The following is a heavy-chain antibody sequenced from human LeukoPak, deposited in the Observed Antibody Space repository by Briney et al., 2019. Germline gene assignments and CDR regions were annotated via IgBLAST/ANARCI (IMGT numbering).Heavy chain of an antibody. CDR2: IKQDGTEK. Sequence: GGSLRLSCAASGFTFSSYWMTWVRQAPGKGLEWVANIKQDGTEKYYVDPVKGRFTISRDNAKNSLYLQMNSLRAEDTAVYYCARGDSSGWYGGVMDYWGQGTLVTVSS. J-gene: IGHJ4*02. V-gene: IGHV3-7*01. CDR1: GFTFSSYW. D-gene: IGHD6-19*01. CDR3: ARGDSSGWYGGVMDY.